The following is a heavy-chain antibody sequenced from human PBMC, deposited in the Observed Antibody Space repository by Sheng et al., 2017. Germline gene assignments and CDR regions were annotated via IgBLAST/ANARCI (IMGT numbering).Heavy chain of an antibody. D-gene: IGHD1-1*01. Sequence: QVQLQESGPGLVKPSQTLSLTCAVSGDSISSGSHYWSWIRQYPGKGLEWIGHIYYSGXTYYNPSLKSRIIISLDTSKNEFSLHLSSVTAADTAMYFCARDRGRVGWFDPWGQGTLVTVSS. V-gene: IGHV4-31*11. J-gene: IGHJ5*02. CDR1: GDSISSGSHY. CDR2: IYYSGXT. CDR3: ARDRGRVGWFDP.